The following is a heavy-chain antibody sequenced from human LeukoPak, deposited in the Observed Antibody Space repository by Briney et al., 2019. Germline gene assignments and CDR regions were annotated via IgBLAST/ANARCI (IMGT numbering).Heavy chain of an antibody. J-gene: IGHJ6*02. CDR3: ANIRYYYYGMDV. CDR1: GFTVSSNY. D-gene: IGHD2-2*02. Sequence: GGSLRLSCAASGFTVSSNYMSWVRQAPGKGLEWVSVIYSGGSTYYADSVKGRFTISRDNSKNTLYLQMNSLRAEDTAVYYCANIRYYYYGMDVWGQGTTVTVSS. CDR2: IYSGGST. V-gene: IGHV3-53*01.